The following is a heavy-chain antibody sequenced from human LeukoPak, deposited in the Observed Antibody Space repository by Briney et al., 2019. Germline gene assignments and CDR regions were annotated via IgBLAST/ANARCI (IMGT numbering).Heavy chain of an antibody. D-gene: IGHD2-2*01. CDR3: ARDIVVVPAAKTGY. CDR2: ITTSGTII. CDR1: GFTFSSYN. V-gene: IGHV3-48*01. J-gene: IGHJ4*02. Sequence: GGSLRLSCAASGFTFSSYNMNWVRQAPGMGLEWVSYITTSGTIIYYADSVKGRFTISRDNSKNTLYLQMNSLRAEDTAVYYCARDIVVVPAAKTGYWGQGTLVTVSS.